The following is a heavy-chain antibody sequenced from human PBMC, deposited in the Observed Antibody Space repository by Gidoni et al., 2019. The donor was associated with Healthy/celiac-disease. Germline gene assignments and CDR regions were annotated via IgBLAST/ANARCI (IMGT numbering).Heavy chain of an antibody. V-gene: IGHV4-34*01. J-gene: IGHJ6*02. CDR2: INHSGST. CDR3: ARGERYSYGYTKYYYYYGMDV. D-gene: IGHD5-18*01. CDR1: GGSFSGYY. Sequence: QVQLQQWGAGLLKPSETLSPTCAVYGGSFSGYYCSWIRQPPGKGLEWIGEINHSGSTNYNPSLKSRVTISVDTSKNQFSLKLSSVTAADTAVYYCARGERYSYGYTKYYYYYGMDVWGQGTTVTVSS.